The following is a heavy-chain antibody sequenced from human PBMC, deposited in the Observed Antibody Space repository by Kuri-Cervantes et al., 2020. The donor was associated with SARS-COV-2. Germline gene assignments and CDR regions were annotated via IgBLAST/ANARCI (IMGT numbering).Heavy chain of an antibody. CDR3: ARVPEGGYSFQH. D-gene: IGHD6-13*01. CDR2: INHSGST. Sequence: SETLSLTCTVSGYSISSGYYWSWIRQPPGKGLEWIGEINHSGSTNYNPSLKSRVIISVDTSKNQFSLKLSSVTAADTAVYYCARVPEGGYSFQHWGQGTLVTVSS. J-gene: IGHJ1*01. CDR1: GYSISSGYY. V-gene: IGHV4-38-2*02.